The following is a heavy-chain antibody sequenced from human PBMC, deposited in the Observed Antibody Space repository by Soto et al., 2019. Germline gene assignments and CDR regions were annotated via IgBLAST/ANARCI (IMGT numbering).Heavy chain of an antibody. D-gene: IGHD6-13*01. J-gene: IGHJ6*02. CDR3: ARRGIAAAGTYYYYGMDV. CDR2: IYPGDSDT. Sequence: GESLQISCKGSGYSFTSYWIGWVRQMPGKGLEWMGIIYPGDSDTRYSPSFQGQVTISADKSISTAYLQWSSLKASDTAMYYCARRGIAAAGTYYYYGMDVWGQGTTVTVSS. V-gene: IGHV5-51*01. CDR1: GYSFTSYW.